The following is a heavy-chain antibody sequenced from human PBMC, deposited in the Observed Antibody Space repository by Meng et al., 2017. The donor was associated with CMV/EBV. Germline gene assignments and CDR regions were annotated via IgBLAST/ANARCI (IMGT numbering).Heavy chain of an antibody. Sequence: GESLKISCAASGFTFSDYYMSWIRQAPGKGLEWVSAISGSGGSTYYADSVKGRFTISRDNSKNTLYLQMNSLRAEDTAVYYCAKTSGANLVGAFDIWGQGTMVTVSS. D-gene: IGHD4/OR15-4a*01. J-gene: IGHJ3*02. V-gene: IGHV3-23*01. CDR2: ISGSGGST. CDR3: AKTSGANLVGAFDI. CDR1: GFTFSDYY.